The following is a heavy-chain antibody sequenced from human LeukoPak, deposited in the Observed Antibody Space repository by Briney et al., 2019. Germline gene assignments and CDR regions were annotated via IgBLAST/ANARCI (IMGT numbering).Heavy chain of an antibody. V-gene: IGHV3-30*18. Sequence: PGGSLRLSCAASGFTFSSYGMHWVRQAPGKGLEWVAVISYDGSNKYYADPAKGRFTVSRDNSKNTVYLQMNSLRAEDTAVYYCAKGGISWNRDFDHWGQGTRVTVSS. CDR2: ISYDGSNK. CDR3: AKGGISWNRDFDH. J-gene: IGHJ4*02. CDR1: GFTFSSYG. D-gene: IGHD6-13*01.